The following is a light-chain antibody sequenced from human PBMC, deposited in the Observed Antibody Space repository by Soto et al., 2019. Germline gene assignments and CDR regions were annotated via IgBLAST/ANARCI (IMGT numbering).Light chain of an antibody. Sequence: ETTLTQSPDTLSLSPGEGATLSCRASQIIGSAYLAWYQQKPGQAPRLLIFGASTRATGTPHRFSGSGSGTDFTLTISRLDPEDFAVYFCQQYGSSPRTFGQGTKVEIK. CDR3: QQYGSSPRT. J-gene: IGKJ1*01. V-gene: IGKV3-20*01. CDR2: GAS. CDR1: QIIGSAY.